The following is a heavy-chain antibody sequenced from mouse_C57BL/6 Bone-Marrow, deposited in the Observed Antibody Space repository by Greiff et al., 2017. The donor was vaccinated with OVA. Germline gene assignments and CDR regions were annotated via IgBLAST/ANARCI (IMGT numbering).Heavy chain of an antibody. Sequence: QVQLQQSGAELASPGASVTLSCTASGYTFTGYIMTWVQQRPGQGLEWIGRIYPVSGDTNYTQKFMGKATFSVDRSSSTVYMVLNSLTSEDAAVYYCGTGLRRSMDYWGKGTSVTVSS. CDR3: GTGLRRSMDY. V-gene: IGHV1-11*01. J-gene: IGHJ4*01. D-gene: IGHD2-2*01. CDR2: IYPVSGDT. CDR1: GYTFTGYI.